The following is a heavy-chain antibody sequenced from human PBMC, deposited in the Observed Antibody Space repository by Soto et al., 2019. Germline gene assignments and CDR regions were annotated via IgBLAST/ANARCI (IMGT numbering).Heavy chain of an antibody. V-gene: IGHV3-48*03. CDR1: GFTFSSSE. CDR2: TSSSGSTT. D-gene: IGHD3-22*01. Sequence: EVQLVESGGGLVQPGGSLRLSCAASGFTFSSSEMSWVRQAPGKGLEWVSYTSSSGSTTHYADSVKGRFTISRDNATHSLYLQMNSLRVADTAVYYCARWEVVTGCDYWGQGTLVTVSS. CDR3: ARWEVVTGCDY. J-gene: IGHJ4*02.